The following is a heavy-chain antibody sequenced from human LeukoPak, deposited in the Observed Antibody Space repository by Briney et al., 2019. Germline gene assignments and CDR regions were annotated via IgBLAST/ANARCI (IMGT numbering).Heavy chain of an antibody. V-gene: IGHV4-59*12. Sequence: PSETPSLTCTVSGGSISSYYWSWIRQPPGKGLEWIGYIYYSGSTNYNPSLKSRVTMSVDTSKNQFSLKLSSVTAADTAVYYCARVSHDFWSGNAFDIWGQGTMVTVSS. CDR3: ARVSHDFWSGNAFDI. J-gene: IGHJ3*02. D-gene: IGHD3-3*01. CDR2: IYYSGST. CDR1: GGSISSYY.